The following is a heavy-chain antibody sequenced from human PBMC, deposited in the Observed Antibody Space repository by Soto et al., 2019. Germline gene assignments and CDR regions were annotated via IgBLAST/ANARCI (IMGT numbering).Heavy chain of an antibody. J-gene: IGHJ4*02. CDR1: GYTFTSYA. CDR2: INAGNGNT. D-gene: IGHD3-16*01. Sequence: QVQLVQSGAEVKKPGASVKVSCKASGYTFTSYAMHWVRQAPGQRLEWMGWINAGNGNTKYSQKFQGRVTITRDTSASTAYIELSSLRSEDTAVYYCANALGLYYFDYWGQGTLVTVSS. V-gene: IGHV1-3*01. CDR3: ANALGLYYFDY.